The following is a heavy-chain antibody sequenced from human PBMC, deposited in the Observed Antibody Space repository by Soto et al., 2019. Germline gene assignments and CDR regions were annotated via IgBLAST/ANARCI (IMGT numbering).Heavy chain of an antibody. CDR2: IIPIFGTA. D-gene: IGHD3-22*01. CDR3: ARDKKSYYDSSGYYYHFDY. V-gene: IGHV1-69*01. CDR1: GGTFSSYA. J-gene: IGHJ4*02. Sequence: QVQLVQSGAEVKKPGSSVKVSCKASGGTFSSYAISWVRQAPGQGLEWMGGIIPIFGTANYAQKFQGRVTSTADESTSTAYMELSSLRSEDTAVYYWARDKKSYYDSSGYYYHFDYWGQGTLVTVSS.